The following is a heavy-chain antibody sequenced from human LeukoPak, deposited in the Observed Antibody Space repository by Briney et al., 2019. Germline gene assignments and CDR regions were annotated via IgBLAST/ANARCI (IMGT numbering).Heavy chain of an antibody. D-gene: IGHD3-10*01. Sequence: GGSLRLSCAASGFTFGDYYMSWIRQAPGKGLEWVSYISSSGSTIYYADSVKGRFAISRDNAKNSLYLQMNSLRAEDTAVYYCARRTLGPVRGVISFLDYWGQGTLVTVSS. CDR1: GFTFGDYY. CDR3: ARRTLGPVRGVISFLDY. V-gene: IGHV3-11*01. CDR2: ISSSGSTI. J-gene: IGHJ4*02.